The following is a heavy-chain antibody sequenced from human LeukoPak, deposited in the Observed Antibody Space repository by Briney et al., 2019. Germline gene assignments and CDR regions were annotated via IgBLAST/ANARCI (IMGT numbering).Heavy chain of an antibody. J-gene: IGHJ4*02. CDR2: IRSDGSNQ. D-gene: IGHD6-13*01. V-gene: IGHV3-30*02. Sequence: GGSLRLSCAASGFTFDDYAMHWVRQAPGKGLEWVAFIRSDGSNQYYTESVKGRFTISRDNSKNTLFLQMNSLRPEDTAVYYCAKTARYSSSWFDFWGQGTLVTVSS. CDR1: GFTFDDYA. CDR3: AKTARYSSSWFDF.